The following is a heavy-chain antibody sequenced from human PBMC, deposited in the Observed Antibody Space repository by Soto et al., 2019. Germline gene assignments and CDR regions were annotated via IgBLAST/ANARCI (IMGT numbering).Heavy chain of an antibody. D-gene: IGHD3-9*01. V-gene: IGHV5-51*01. Sequence: GESLKISCKGSGYSLPSYWIGWVRQMPGKGLEWMGIIYPGDSDTRYSPSFQGQVTISADKSISTAYLQWSSLKASDTAIYYCARRPSPQYDILTGYYYYGMDVRGQRTTVTVSS. CDR3: ARRPSPQYDILTGYYYYGMDV. J-gene: IGHJ6*02. CDR1: GYSLPSYW. CDR2: IYPGDSDT.